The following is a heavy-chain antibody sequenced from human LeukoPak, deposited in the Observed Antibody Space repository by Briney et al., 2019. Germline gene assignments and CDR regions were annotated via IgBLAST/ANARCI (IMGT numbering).Heavy chain of an antibody. Sequence: GGSLRLSCAASGFTFSSYWMSWVRQAPGKGLEWVANIKQDGSEKYYVDSVKGRFTISRDNAKNSLYLQMNSLRAEDTAMYYCAGQTTVITPPDFWGQGTLVTVSS. D-gene: IGHD4-23*01. CDR3: AGQTTVITPPDF. V-gene: IGHV3-7*01. CDR2: IKQDGSEK. CDR1: GFTFSSYW. J-gene: IGHJ4*02.